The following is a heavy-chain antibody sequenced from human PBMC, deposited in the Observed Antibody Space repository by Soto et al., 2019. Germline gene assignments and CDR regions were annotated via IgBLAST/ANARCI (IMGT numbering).Heavy chain of an antibody. Sequence: EVHLVESGGGLVQPGGSLRLSCAASGFTVSSNYMSWVRQAPGKGLEWVSVIYSGGSTYYADSVKGRFTISRDNSKTTLKLQMNSLIAEATAVDYCAEHDWFDPWGQGTLVTVSS. J-gene: IGHJ5*02. V-gene: IGHV3-66*01. D-gene: IGHD2-21*01. CDR3: AEHDWFDP. CDR1: GFTVSSNY. CDR2: IYSGGST.